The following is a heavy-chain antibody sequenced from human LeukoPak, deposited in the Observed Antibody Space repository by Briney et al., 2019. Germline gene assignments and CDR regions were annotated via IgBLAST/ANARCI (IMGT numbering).Heavy chain of an antibody. CDR3: ARDSYYYDH. V-gene: IGHV3-64*01. Sequence: PGGSLRLSCAASGFSFSAYPMHWVRQAPGKRLEYVSAIISDGGSTYYANSVKGRFTISRDNSRNTLYLQMGSLRAEDMAVYYCARDSYYYDHWGQGTLVTVSS. CDR2: IISDGGST. J-gene: IGHJ4*02. CDR1: GFSFSAYP.